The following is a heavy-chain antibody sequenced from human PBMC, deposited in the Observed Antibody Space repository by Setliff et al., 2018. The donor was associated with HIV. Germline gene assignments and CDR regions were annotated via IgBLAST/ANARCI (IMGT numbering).Heavy chain of an antibody. V-gene: IGHV1-8*01. CDR2: LNPTSGNT. Sequence: ASVKVSCKASGYTFTSLDINWVRQATGQGPEWMGWLNPTSGNTGSAPRFQGRVTMTRNTSISIAYMELSNLRSEDTAVYYCARGAPGRSCSGGSFSYFDYWGQGTLVTVSS. J-gene: IGHJ4*02. CDR3: ARGAPGRSCSGGSFSYFDY. D-gene: IGHD2-15*01. CDR1: GYTFTSLD.